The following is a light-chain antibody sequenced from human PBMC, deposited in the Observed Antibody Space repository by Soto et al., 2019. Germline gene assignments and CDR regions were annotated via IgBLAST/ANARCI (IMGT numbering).Light chain of an antibody. CDR1: QSIDNY. J-gene: IGKJ1*01. Sequence: EVVLTQSPATLSLSPGERATLPCRASQSIDNYLAWYQQKPGQAPRLLIHDASNRATGIPARFSGSGSGTDFTLTISGLEPEDFAVYYCQHRFNWPRTFGQGTKVEIK. CDR2: DAS. CDR3: QHRFNWPRT. V-gene: IGKV3-11*01.